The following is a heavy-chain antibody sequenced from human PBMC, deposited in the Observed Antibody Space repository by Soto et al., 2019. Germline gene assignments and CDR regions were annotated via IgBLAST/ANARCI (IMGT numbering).Heavy chain of an antibody. CDR3: ARIKWGLDYYRGMDV. Sequence: QVQLVQSGAEVRKSGATVKVSCKASGYTFSDYFIQWLRQAPGQGLEWVAWINPKTAATNYAKKFQARVTMTSDTAFSTAFLELSRLRPDDTVLYYCARIKWGLDYYRGMDVWGQGTAVSVTS. V-gene: IGHV1-2*02. J-gene: IGHJ6*02. CDR2: INPKTAAT. CDR1: GYTFSDYF. D-gene: IGHD1-26*01.